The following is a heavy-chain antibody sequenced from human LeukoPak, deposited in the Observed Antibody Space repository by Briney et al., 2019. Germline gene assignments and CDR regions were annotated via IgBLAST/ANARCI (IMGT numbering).Heavy chain of an antibody. CDR1: GFTFSTYE. J-gene: IGHJ4*02. CDR3: AREIVSAVAGNFDY. CDR2: IASSDRTR. Sequence: PGGSLRLSCAASGFTFSTYEMNWVRQAPGKGLEWVSYIASSDRTRTYADSVKGRLTISRDNAKNSLYLEMNSLRAEDTALYYCAREIVSAVAGNFDYWGQGTLVTVSP. D-gene: IGHD6-19*01. V-gene: IGHV3-48*03.